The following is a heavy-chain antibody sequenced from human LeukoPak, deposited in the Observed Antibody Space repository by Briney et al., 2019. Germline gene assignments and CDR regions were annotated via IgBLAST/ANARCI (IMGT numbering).Heavy chain of an antibody. Sequence: ASVKVSCKASGYTFTSYYMHWVRQAPGQGLEWMGIINPSGGSTSYAQKFQGRVTMTRDTSTSTVYMELSSLRSEDTAVYYCASLWFGDLPFDYWGQGTLVTVSS. CDR3: ASLWFGDLPFDY. V-gene: IGHV1-46*01. CDR2: INPSGGST. J-gene: IGHJ4*02. CDR1: GYTFTSYY. D-gene: IGHD3-10*01.